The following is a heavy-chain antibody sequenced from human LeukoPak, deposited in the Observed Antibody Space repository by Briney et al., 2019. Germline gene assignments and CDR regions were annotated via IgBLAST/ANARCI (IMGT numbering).Heavy chain of an antibody. CDR1: GFTFSSYW. D-gene: IGHD4-23*01. Sequence: GGSLRLSCAASGFTFSSYWMSWVRQAPGKGLEWVANIKQDGSEKYYVDSVKGRFTISRDNAKNSLYLQMNSLRAEDTAVYYCAKGGSDYGGNSFDYWGQGTLVTVSS. J-gene: IGHJ4*02. V-gene: IGHV3-7*01. CDR3: AKGGSDYGGNSFDY. CDR2: IKQDGSEK.